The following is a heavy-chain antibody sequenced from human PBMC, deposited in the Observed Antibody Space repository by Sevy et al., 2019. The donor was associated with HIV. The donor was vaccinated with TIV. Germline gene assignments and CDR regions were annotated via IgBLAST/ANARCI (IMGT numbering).Heavy chain of an antibody. J-gene: IGHJ4*02. CDR1: GFTFDDYT. CDR3: AKEFDGVGLFDY. Sequence: GGSLRLSCAASGFTFDDYTMHWVRQAPGKGLEWVSHISWDGGSTYYADSVKGRFTISRDNSKNSLYLQMNSLRTEDTALDDCAKEFDGVGLFDYWGQGTLVTVSS. CDR2: ISWDGGST. V-gene: IGHV3-43*01. D-gene: IGHD3-10*01.